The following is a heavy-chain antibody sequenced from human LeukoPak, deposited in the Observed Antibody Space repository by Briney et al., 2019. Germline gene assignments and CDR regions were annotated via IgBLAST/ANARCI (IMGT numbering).Heavy chain of an antibody. V-gene: IGHV3-53*01. CDR1: GFTFSSYA. Sequence: GGSLRLSCAASGFTFSSYAMSWVRQAPGKGLEWVSVIYSGGSTYYADSVKGRFTISRDNSKNTLFLQINSLRAEDTAVYYCARDMSGPLDYWGQGTLVTVSS. J-gene: IGHJ4*02. CDR3: ARDMSGPLDY. D-gene: IGHD1-26*01. CDR2: IYSGGST.